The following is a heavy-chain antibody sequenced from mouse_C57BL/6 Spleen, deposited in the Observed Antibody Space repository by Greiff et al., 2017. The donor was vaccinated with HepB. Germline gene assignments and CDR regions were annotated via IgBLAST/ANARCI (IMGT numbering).Heavy chain of an antibody. CDR2: IYPRDGST. V-gene: IGHV1-85*01. J-gene: IGHJ2*01. CDR1: GYTFTSYD. D-gene: IGHD1-1*01. Sequence: QVQLKESGPELVKPGASVKLSCKASGYTFTSYDINWVKQRPGQGLEWIGWIYPRDGSTKYNEKFKGKATLTVDTSSSTAYMGLHSLTSEDSAVYCCAYYGSRYYFDYWGQGTTLTVSS. CDR3: AYYGSRYYFDY.